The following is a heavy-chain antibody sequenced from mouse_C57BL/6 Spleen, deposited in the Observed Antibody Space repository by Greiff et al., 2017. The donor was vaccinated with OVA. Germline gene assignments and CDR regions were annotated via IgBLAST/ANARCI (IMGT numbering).Heavy chain of an antibody. Sequence: QVQLQQSGPELVKPGASVKISCKASGYAFSSSWMNWVKQRPGKGLEWIGRIYPGDGDTNYNGKFKGKATLTADKSSSTAYMQLSSLTSEDSAVYFCARTYDGPYAMDYWGQGTSVTVSS. J-gene: IGHJ4*01. CDR1: GYAFSSSW. V-gene: IGHV1-82*01. CDR3: ARTYDGPYAMDY. D-gene: IGHD2-3*01. CDR2: IYPGDGDT.